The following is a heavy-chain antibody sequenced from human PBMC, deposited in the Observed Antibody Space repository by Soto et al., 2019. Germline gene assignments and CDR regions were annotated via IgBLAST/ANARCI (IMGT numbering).Heavy chain of an antibody. CDR3: ASFSLERYYYYYGMDV. CDR2: INSDGSST. D-gene: IGHD1-1*01. CDR1: GFTFSSYW. J-gene: IGHJ6*02. V-gene: IGHV3-74*01. Sequence: EVQLVESGGGLVQPGGSLRLSCAASGFTFSSYWMHWVRQAPGKGLVWVSRINSDGSSTSYADSVKGRFTISRDNAKNTLYLQMNSLRAEDTAVYYCASFSLERYYYYYGMDVWGQGTTVTVSS.